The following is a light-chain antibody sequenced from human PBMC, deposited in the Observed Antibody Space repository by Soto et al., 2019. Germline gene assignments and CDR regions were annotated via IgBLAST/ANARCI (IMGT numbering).Light chain of an antibody. CDR1: RSLSSSY. CDR3: QQQGT. V-gene: IGKV3-20*01. CDR2: AAS. Sequence: EIVLTQSPGTLSLSPGERATLSCRASRSLSSSYVVSYQQKPGQAPRLLIYAASRRATGIPDRFSGSGSATEYTLTISRLEPEDFAMYYCQQQGTFGQGTKLEIK. J-gene: IGKJ2*01.